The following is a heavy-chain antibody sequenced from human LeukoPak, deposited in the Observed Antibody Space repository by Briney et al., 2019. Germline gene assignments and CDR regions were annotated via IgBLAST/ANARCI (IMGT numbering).Heavy chain of an antibody. V-gene: IGHV4-34*01. D-gene: IGHD3-9*01. Sequence: PSKTLSLTCAVYGGSFSGYYWSWIRQPPGKGLEWVGEINHSGSTNYNPSLKSRVTMSVDTSKNQFSLKLSSVTAADTAVYYCARDGGTYDILSRYYYYGMDVWGQGTTVTVSS. CDR1: GGSFSGYY. J-gene: IGHJ6*02. CDR3: ARDGGTYDILSRYYYYGMDV. CDR2: INHSGST.